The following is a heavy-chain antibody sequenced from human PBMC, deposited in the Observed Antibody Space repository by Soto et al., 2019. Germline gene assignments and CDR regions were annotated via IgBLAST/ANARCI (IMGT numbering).Heavy chain of an antibody. D-gene: IGHD6-13*01. CDR2: ISSGGSTV. Sequence: TVGSLRLSCAASGFPFSNYEMNWVRQAPGKGLEWVAYISSGGSTVHYADSVRGRFTVSRDNARNSLYLQMNTLRVEDTALYYCARDRAAGGYWGQGTLVTAPQ. V-gene: IGHV3-48*03. CDR1: GFPFSNYE. J-gene: IGHJ4*02. CDR3: ARDRAAGGY.